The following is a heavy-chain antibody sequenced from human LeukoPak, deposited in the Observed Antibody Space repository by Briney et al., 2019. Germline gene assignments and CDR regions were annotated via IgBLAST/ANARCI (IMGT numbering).Heavy chain of an antibody. V-gene: IGHV4-59*01. J-gene: IGHJ5*02. D-gene: IGHD3-16*02. Sequence: SETLSLTCAVYGGSFSGYYWSWIRQPPGKGLEWIGYIYYSGSTNYNPSLKSRVTISVDTSKNQFSLKLSSVTAADTAVYYCARDGGYYDYVWGSYRYRGWFDPWGQGTLVTVSS. CDR3: ARDGGYYDYVWGSYRYRGWFDP. CDR2: IYYSGST. CDR1: GGSFSGYY.